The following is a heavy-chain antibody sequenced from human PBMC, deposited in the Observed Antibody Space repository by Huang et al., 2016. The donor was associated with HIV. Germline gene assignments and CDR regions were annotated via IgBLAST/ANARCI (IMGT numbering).Heavy chain of an antibody. Sequence: QVQLVESGGGLVKPGGSLRLSCAASGFTFSDYYMSWIRQAPGKGLEWVSASSSRGSSIYYADSVRGRFTISRDNAENSLYLQMNSLRAEDTAVYYCARDSSTTPGHNWFDPWGQGTLVTVSS. CDR1: GFTFSDYY. J-gene: IGHJ5*02. CDR3: ARDSSTTPGHNWFDP. D-gene: IGHD1-1*01. V-gene: IGHV3-11*04. CDR2: SSSRGSSI.